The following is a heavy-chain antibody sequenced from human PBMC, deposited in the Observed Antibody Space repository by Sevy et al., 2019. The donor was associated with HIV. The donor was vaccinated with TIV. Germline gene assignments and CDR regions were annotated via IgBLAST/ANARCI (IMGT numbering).Heavy chain of an antibody. Sequence: GGSLRLSCAASGFTFSSYAIHWVRQTPGKGLEWVAVISYDGNNKYYADSVKGRFTVSRDNSKNTLYAQMNSLRAEDTAVYYCAKDHNLWSEGGFLPHWGQGTLVTVSS. CDR1: GFTFSSYA. CDR3: AKDHNLWSEGGFLPH. D-gene: IGHD3-10*01. V-gene: IGHV3-30*18. J-gene: IGHJ1*01. CDR2: ISYDGNNK.